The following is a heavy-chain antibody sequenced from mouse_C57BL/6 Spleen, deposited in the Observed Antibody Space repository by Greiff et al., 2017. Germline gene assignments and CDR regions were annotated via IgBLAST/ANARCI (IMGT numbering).Heavy chain of an antibody. J-gene: IGHJ4*01. CDR3: AREGYCSSSYYYAMDY. CDR1: GFTFSDYY. Sequence: EVKVVESEGGLVQPGSSMKLSCTASGFTFSDYYMAWVRQVPEKGLEWVANINYDGSSTYYLDSLKSRFIISRANAKNILDLQMSSLKSEDTATYYCAREGYCSSSYYYAMDYWGQGTSVSVSS. V-gene: IGHV5-16*01. D-gene: IGHD1-1*01. CDR2: INYDGSST.